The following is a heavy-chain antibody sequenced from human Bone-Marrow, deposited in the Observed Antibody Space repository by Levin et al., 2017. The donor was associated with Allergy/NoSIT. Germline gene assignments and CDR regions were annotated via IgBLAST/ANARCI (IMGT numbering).Heavy chain of an antibody. CDR2: ISSSSTYL. D-gene: IGHD2-21*01. CDR3: VRGTVVGRPGKTLDH. CDR1: GFSLSLHS. V-gene: IGHV3-21*01. Sequence: EGSLRLSCEASGFSLSLHSMNWVRHVPGTGLEWISSISSSSTYLDYAKSLEDRLTVSRDNGANSLFLRLDGLRLEDTAIYYCVRGTVVGRPGKTLDHWGRGTLVIVSS. J-gene: IGHJ4*02.